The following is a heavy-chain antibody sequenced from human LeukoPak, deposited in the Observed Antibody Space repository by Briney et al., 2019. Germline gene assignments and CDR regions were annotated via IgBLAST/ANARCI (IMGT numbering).Heavy chain of an antibody. CDR2: ISSSSGYI. J-gene: IGHJ3*02. V-gene: IGHV3-21*04. CDR3: ARDVLFTMVRGVISGLGAFDI. Sequence: PGGSLRLSCTASEFTFSSYTMNWVRQAPGKGLEWVSSISSSSGYIYYADSVKGRFTISRDNSKNTLYLQMNSLRAEGTAVYYCARDVLFTMVRGVISGLGAFDIWGQGTMVTVSS. D-gene: IGHD3-10*01. CDR1: EFTFSSYT.